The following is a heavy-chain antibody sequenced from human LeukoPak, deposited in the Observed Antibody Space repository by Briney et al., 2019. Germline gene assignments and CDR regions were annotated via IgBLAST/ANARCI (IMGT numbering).Heavy chain of an antibody. Sequence: SETLSLTCTVPGDSISSSSYYWGSIRQPPGKGVEWNGEINHRGSTNYNPPRKSRVTISVDTSKNQFSLKLSSVSAADTAVYYCARVEEIVVVPAAAPRRLAFDYWGQGTLVTVSS. CDR1: GDSISSSSYY. CDR2: INHRGST. J-gene: IGHJ4*02. D-gene: IGHD2-2*01. CDR3: ARVEEIVVVPAAAPRRLAFDY. V-gene: IGHV4-39*07.